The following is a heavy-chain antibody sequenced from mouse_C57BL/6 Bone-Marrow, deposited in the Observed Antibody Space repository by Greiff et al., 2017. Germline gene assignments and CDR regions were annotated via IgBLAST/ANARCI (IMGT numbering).Heavy chain of an antibody. J-gene: IGHJ3*01. CDR1: GFTFSSYG. CDR2: ISSGGIYT. V-gene: IGHV5-6*01. D-gene: IGHD2-1*01. CDR3: ARQTGLYGNYRCAY. Sequence: VQLQQSGGDLVKPGGSLKLSCAASGFTFSSYGMSWVRQTPDKRLEWVATISSGGIYTYYPDSVKGRFTISRDNAKNTLYLQMSSLKSEDTAMYYCARQTGLYGNYRCAYWGQWTLVTVSA.